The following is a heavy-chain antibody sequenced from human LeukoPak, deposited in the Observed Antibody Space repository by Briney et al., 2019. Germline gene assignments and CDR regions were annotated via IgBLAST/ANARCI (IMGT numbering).Heavy chain of an antibody. CDR2: IIPILGIA. CDR1: GGTFSSYA. Sequence: ASVKVSCKASGGTFSSYAISWVRQAPGQGLEWMGRIIPILGIANYAQKFQRRVTITADKSTSTAYMELSSLRSEDTAVYYCARGYSNQYYYYGMDVWGQGTTVTVSS. J-gene: IGHJ6*02. V-gene: IGHV1-69*04. D-gene: IGHD4-4*01. CDR3: ARGYSNQYYYYGMDV.